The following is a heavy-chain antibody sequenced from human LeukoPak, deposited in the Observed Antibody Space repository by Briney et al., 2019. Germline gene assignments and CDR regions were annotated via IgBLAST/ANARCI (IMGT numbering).Heavy chain of an antibody. Sequence: GESLKISCKGSGYTFRSYWIGWVRQMPGKGLEWMGIIYPSDSDTRYSPSFQGQVSISADKSISTAYLQWSSLKASDTAMYYCARQGRSGDTTWAFRAYMDVWGKGTTVTVSS. D-gene: IGHD2/OR15-2a*01. V-gene: IGHV5-51*01. CDR3: ARQGRSGDTTWAFRAYMDV. CDR2: IYPSDSDT. CDR1: GYTFRSYW. J-gene: IGHJ6*03.